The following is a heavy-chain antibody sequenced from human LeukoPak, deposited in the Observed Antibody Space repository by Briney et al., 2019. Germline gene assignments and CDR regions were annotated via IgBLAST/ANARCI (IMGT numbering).Heavy chain of an antibody. Sequence: SETLSLTCTVSGGSISSYYWSWIRQPPGKGLEWIGYIYYSGSTNYNPSLKSRVTISVDTSKNQFSLKLSSVTAADTAVYYCARYELRCFDYWGQGTLVTISS. J-gene: IGHJ4*02. CDR3: ARYELRCFDY. V-gene: IGHV4-59*08. CDR2: IYYSGST. D-gene: IGHD4-17*01. CDR1: GGSISSYY.